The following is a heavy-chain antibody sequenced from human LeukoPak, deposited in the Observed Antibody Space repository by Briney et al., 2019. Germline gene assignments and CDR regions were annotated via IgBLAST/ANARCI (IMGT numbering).Heavy chain of an antibody. D-gene: IGHD2-21*01. J-gene: IGHJ6*03. V-gene: IGHV4-59*01. CDR1: GGSFSGYY. CDR3: ARVAYCGGDCYRGPYYYYYYMDV. CDR2: IYYSRST. Sequence: SETLSLTCAVYGGSFSGYYWSWIRQPPGKGLEWIGYIYYSRSTNYNPSLKSRVTISVDTSKNQFSLKLSSVTAADTAVYYCARVAYCGGDCYRGPYYYYYYMDVWGKGTTVTVSS.